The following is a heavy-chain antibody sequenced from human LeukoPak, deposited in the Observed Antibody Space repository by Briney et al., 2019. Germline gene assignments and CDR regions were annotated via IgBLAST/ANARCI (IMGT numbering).Heavy chain of an antibody. CDR1: GFTFSSYW. Sequence: PGGSLRLSCAASGFTFSSYWMSWVRQAPGKGLEWVANIKQDGSEKYFVDSVKGRFTISRDNAKNSLYLQMDSLRAEDTAVYYCARDRGWYCSSTTRLTYYFDSWGQGTLVTVSS. J-gene: IGHJ4*02. V-gene: IGHV3-7*01. D-gene: IGHD2-2*01. CDR2: IKQDGSEK. CDR3: ARDRGWYCSSTTRLTYYFDS.